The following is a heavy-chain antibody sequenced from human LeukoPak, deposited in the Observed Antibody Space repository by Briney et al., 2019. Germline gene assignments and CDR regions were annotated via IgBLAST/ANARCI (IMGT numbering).Heavy chain of an antibody. J-gene: IGHJ6*02. CDR3: ARTSRHYYGSGSNLTPWPVGMDV. V-gene: IGHV4-59*01. CDR2: IYYSGST. Sequence: SETLSLTCTVSGGSISSYYWSWIRQPPGKGLEWIGYIYYSGSTNYNPSLKSRVTISVDTSKNQFSLKLSSVTAADTAVYYCARTSRHYYGSGSNLTPWPVGMDVWGQGTTVTVSS. CDR1: GGSISSYY. D-gene: IGHD3-10*01.